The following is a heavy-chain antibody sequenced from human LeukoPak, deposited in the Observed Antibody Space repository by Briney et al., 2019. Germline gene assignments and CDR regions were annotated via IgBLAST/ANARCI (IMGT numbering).Heavy chain of an antibody. D-gene: IGHD2-2*01. CDR3: AKGGDVVVVPAALWLTALYNWFDP. CDR1: GFTFSSYA. CDR2: ISNSGSPI. Sequence: PGGSLRLSCAASGFTFSSYAMTWVRQAPGKGLEWVSYISNSGSPIYYADSVKGRFTISRDNSKNTLYLQMNSLRAEDTAIYYCAKGGDVVVVPAALWLTALYNWFDPWGQGTLVTVSS. J-gene: IGHJ5*02. V-gene: IGHV3-23*01.